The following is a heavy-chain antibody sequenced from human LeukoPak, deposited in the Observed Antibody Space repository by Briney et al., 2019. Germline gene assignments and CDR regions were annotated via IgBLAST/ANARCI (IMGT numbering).Heavy chain of an antibody. CDR3: GRSGDSYGYHY. J-gene: IGHJ4*02. D-gene: IGHD5-18*01. Sequence: GESLKISCKGSGSDFTRYWIGWVRQLPGKGLEWMGIIYPGDSDTKYSPSFQGRVTISADKSINTAYLQWSSLKASDSAMYYCGRSGDSYGYHYWGQGTRVTVSP. CDR1: GSDFTRYW. CDR2: IYPGDSDT. V-gene: IGHV5-51*01.